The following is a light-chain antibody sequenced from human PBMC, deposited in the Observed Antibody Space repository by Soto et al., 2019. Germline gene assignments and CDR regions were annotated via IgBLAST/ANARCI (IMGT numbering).Light chain of an antibody. CDR1: SSDVGGYNY. CDR2: DVS. Sequence: VLTQPRSVSGSPGQSVTISCTGTSSDVGGYNYVSWYQQHPGKAPKLMIYDVSKRPSGVPDRFSGSKSGNTASLTISGLQAEDEADYYCFSYAGSYPLFGTGTKVTV. V-gene: IGLV2-11*01. J-gene: IGLJ1*01. CDR3: FSYAGSYPL.